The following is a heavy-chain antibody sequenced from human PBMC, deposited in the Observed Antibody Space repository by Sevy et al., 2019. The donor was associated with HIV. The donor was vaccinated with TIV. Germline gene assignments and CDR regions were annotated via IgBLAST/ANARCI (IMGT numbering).Heavy chain of an antibody. CDR1: GGSISSSSYY. J-gene: IGHJ4*02. CDR3: ARLAVAATPYPNYFDY. Sequence: SETLSLTCTVSGGSISSSSYYWGWIRQPPGKGLEWIGSIYYSGSTYYNPSLKSRVTISVDTSKNQFSLKLSSVTAADTAVYYCARLAVAATPYPNYFDYWGQRTLVTVSS. D-gene: IGHD6-19*01. CDR2: IYYSGST. V-gene: IGHV4-39*01.